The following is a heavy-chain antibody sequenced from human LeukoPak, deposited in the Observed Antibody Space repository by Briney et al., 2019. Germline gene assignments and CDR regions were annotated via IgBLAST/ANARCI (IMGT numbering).Heavy chain of an antibody. CDR3: ARVTSSGWYVDY. CDR2: IWYDGSNK. J-gene: IGHJ4*02. Sequence: PGRSLRLSCAASGFTFSSYSIHWVRQAPRKGLEWVAIIWYDGSNKYYADSVKGRFTVSRDNSNNTLNLQMNSLRAEDTAVYYCARVTSSGWYVDYWGQGTLVTVSS. D-gene: IGHD6-19*01. CDR1: GFTFSSYS. V-gene: IGHV3-33*01.